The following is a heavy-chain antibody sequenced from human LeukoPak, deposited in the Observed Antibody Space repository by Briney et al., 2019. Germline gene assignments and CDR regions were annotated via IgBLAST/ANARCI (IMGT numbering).Heavy chain of an antibody. J-gene: IGHJ4*02. Sequence: PGGSLRLSCAASGFTVSSNYMSWVRQAPGKGLEWASVIYSGGSTYYADSVKGRFTISRDNSKNTLYLQMNSLRAEDTAVYYCARSLGGAVTTEAFDYWGQGTLVTVSS. CDR2: IYSGGST. V-gene: IGHV3-53*01. D-gene: IGHD4-17*01. CDR1: GFTVSSNY. CDR3: ARSLGGAVTTEAFDY.